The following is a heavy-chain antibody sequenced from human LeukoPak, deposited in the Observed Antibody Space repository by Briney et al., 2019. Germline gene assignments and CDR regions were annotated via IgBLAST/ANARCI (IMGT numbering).Heavy chain of an antibody. CDR2: TNHSGST. CDR3: ARKAAATFDY. J-gene: IGHJ4*02. V-gene: IGHV4-34*01. Sequence: SETLSLTCAVYGGSFSGYYWSWIRQPPGKGLEWIGETNHSGSTNYNPSLKSRVTISVDTSKNQFSLKLSSVTAADTAVYYCARKAAATFDYWGQGTLVTVSS. D-gene: IGHD6-13*01. CDR1: GGSFSGYY.